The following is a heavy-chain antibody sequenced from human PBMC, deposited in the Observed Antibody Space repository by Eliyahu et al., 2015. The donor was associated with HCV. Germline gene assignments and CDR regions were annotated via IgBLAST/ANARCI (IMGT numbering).Heavy chain of an antibody. Sequence: EVQLVESGGGLVKPGGSLRLSXVASGFXXSNAWVWWVRQSPGKGLEWVGRIKTKAEGETTDYAAPVKGRFTISRDDSKDTLHLLMNGLKTEDTAVYYCVRSFGIVNYFDYWGQGTLVTVSS. D-gene: IGHD3-3*01. CDR2: IKTKAEGETT. V-gene: IGHV3-15*01. J-gene: IGHJ4*02. CDR3: VRSFGIVNYFDY. CDR1: GFXXSNAW.